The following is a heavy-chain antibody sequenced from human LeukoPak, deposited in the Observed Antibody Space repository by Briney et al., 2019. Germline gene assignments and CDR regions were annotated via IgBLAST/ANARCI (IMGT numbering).Heavy chain of an antibody. CDR3: AREFYDSSGYYYYYYYGMDV. V-gene: IGHV1-2*02. J-gene: IGHJ6*02. CDR2: INPNSGGT. D-gene: IGHD3-22*01. Sequence: ASVKVSCKDSGYTFTGYYMHWVRRASGQGLEWMGWINPNSGGTNYAQKFQGRVTMTRDTSISTAYMELSRLRSDDTAVYYCAREFYDSSGYYYYYYYGMDVWGQGTTVTVSS. CDR1: GYTFTGYY.